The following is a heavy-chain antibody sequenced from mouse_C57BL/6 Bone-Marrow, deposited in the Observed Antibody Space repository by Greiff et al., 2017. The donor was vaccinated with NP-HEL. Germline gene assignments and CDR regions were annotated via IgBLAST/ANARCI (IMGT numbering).Heavy chain of an antibody. CDR2: IDPSDSYT. CDR3: ARGGLWYVDV. CDR1: GYTFTSYW. J-gene: IGHJ1*03. Sequence: QVQLQQPGAELVKPGASVKLSCKASGYTFTSYWMQWVKQRPGQGLEWIGEIDPSDSYTNYNQKFKGKATLTVDTSSSTAYMQLSSLTSEDSAVYYCARGGLWYVDVWGTGTTVTVSS. V-gene: IGHV1-50*01.